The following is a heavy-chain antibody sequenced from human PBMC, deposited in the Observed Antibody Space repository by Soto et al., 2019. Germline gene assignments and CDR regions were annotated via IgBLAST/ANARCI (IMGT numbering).Heavy chain of an antibody. Sequence: PGGSLRLSCAASVFTFSSYGMHWVRQAPGKGLEWVAVISYDGSNKYYADSVKGRFTISRDNSKNTLYLQMNSLRAEDTAVYYCAKLMEEGGYDSSVYYYCYGRDVGAQGTTVTVSS. D-gene: IGHD3-22*01. CDR2: ISYDGSNK. V-gene: IGHV3-30*18. J-gene: IGHJ6*02. CDR1: VFTFSSYG. CDR3: AKLMEEGGYDSSVYYYCYGRDV.